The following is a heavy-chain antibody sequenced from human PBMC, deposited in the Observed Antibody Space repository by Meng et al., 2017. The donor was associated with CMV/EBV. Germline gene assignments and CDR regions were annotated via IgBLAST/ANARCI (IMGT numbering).Heavy chain of an antibody. CDR2: INHCGST. V-gene: IGHV4-34*01. D-gene: IGHD2-2*01. CDR1: GGSFSGSY. Sequence: SQTPSLTRAVYGGSFSGSYWSWIRQPPGKGLEWIGEINHCGSTNYHPSLKSRVTIAVDTSTKQFSLKLSSVTAADTAVYYCARQKIDCSSTSFDKGGLDYWGQGTLVTVSS. J-gene: IGHJ4*02. CDR3: ARQKIDCSSTSFDKGGLDY.